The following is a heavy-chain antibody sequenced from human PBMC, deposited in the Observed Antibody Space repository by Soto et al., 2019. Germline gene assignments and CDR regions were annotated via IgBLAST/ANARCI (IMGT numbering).Heavy chain of an antibody. CDR3: ASWGIVVVPAATPNGMDV. V-gene: IGHV1-69*06. CDR2: IIPIFGTA. D-gene: IGHD2-2*01. J-gene: IGHJ6*02. Sequence: QVQLVQSGAEVKKPGSSVKVSCKASGGTFSSYAISWVRQAPGQGLEWMGGIIPIFGTANYAQKFQGRVTITADKSTSTAYMELSRLRSEDTAVYDCASWGIVVVPAATPNGMDVWGQGTTVTVSS. CDR1: GGTFSSYA.